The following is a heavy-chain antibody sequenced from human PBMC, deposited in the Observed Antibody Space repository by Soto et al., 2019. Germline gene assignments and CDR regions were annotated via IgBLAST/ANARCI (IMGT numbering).Heavy chain of an antibody. CDR3: ARLSFWSGYYVSGYYYYGMDV. J-gene: IGHJ6*02. CDR1: GYTFTSYG. D-gene: IGHD3-3*01. CDR2: ISAYNGNT. V-gene: IGHV1-18*01. Sequence: ASVKVSCKASGYTFTSYGISWVRQAPGQGLEWMGWISAYNGNTNYAQKLQGRVTMTTDTSTSTAYMELRSLRSDDTAVYYCARLSFWSGYYVSGYYYYGMDVWGQGTTVTVSS.